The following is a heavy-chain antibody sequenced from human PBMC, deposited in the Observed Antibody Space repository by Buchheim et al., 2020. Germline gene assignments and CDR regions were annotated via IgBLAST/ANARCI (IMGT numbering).Heavy chain of an antibody. CDR1: GFTFSSYG. D-gene: IGHD3-3*01. CDR2: IWYDGSNI. V-gene: IGHV3-33*01. Sequence: QVQLVESGGGVVQPGRSLRLSCAASGFTFSSYGMHWVRQAPGKGLEWVAVIWYDGSNIYYADSVKGRFTISRDNSKNTLYLQMNSLRAEDTAVYYCARDKDVWSGSNFDYWGQGTL. CDR3: ARDKDVWSGSNFDY. J-gene: IGHJ4*02.